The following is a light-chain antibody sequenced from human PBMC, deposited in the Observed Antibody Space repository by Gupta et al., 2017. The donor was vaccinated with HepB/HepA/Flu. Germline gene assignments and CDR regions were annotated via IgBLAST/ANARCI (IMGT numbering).Light chain of an antibody. CDR1: SSNVGRSF. J-gene: IGLJ2*01. CDR2: RNY. CDR3: EAADNSLNHVA. V-gene: IGLV1-47*01. Sequence: QSVLTQSPSASGTPGQRVTISCSGSSSNVGRSFVYWYQQFPGAAPKLFIYRNYQRPSGVPDRFSASKSGSSASLAISGLRAEDDADYYWEAADNSLNHVAFGGGTKLTVL.